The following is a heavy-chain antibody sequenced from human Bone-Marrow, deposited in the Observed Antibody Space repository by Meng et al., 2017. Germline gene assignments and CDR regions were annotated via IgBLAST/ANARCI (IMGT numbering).Heavy chain of an antibody. CDR3: ARDFLLQSSGGMDV. CDR2: IKQDGSEK. D-gene: IGHD3-22*01. V-gene: IGHV3-7*01. Sequence: GESLKISCAASGFTFSSYWMSWVRQAPGKGLEWVANIKQDGSEKYYVDSVKGRFTISRDNSKNTLYLQMNSLRAEDTAVYYCARDFLLQSSGGMDVWGQGTTVTVSS. CDR1: GFTFSSYW. J-gene: IGHJ6*02.